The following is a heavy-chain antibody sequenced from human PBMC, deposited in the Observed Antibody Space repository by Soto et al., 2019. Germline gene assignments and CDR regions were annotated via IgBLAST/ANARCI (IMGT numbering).Heavy chain of an antibody. CDR2: IIPMYGYT. D-gene: IGHD3-22*01. CDR3: ARGLSYHDSSSFDH. V-gene: IGHV1-69*06. CDR1: GGTFGSYA. Sequence: QVQLVQSGAEVKKPGSSVKVSCKASGGTFGSYAISWVRQAPGQGLEWMGGIIPMYGYTDYAQKFQGRVTITADKSTSTAYMEVSSLRSEDPAAYYCARGLSYHDSSSFDHWGQGTLVTVSS. J-gene: IGHJ4*02.